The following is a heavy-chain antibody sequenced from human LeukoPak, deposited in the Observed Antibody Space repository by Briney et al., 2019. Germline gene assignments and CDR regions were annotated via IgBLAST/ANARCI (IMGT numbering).Heavy chain of an antibody. Sequence: RPSETLSLTCAVYGGSFSGYYWSWLGQPPGKGLEWFGEINHSGSTNYNPSLKSRVTISVDTSKNQFSLKLSSVTAADTAVYYCARDAGYCSSTSCYLDYWGQGTLVTVSS. CDR3: ARDAGYCSSTSCYLDY. CDR1: GGSFSGYY. CDR2: INHSGST. V-gene: IGHV4-34*01. J-gene: IGHJ4*02. D-gene: IGHD2-2*01.